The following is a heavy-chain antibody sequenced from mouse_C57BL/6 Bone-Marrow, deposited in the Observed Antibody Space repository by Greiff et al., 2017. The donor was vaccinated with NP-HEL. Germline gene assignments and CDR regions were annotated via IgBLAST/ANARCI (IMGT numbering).Heavy chain of an antibody. CDR3: ARDDGYYPWFAY. D-gene: IGHD2-3*01. J-gene: IGHJ3*01. V-gene: IGHV1-72*01. Sequence: VQLQQPGAELVKPGASVKLSCKASGYTFTSYWMHWVKQRPGRGLEWIGRIDPNSGGTKYNEKFKSKATLTVDKPSSTAYMQRSSLTSENSAVYYCARDDGYYPWFAYWGQGTLVTVSA. CDR1: GYTFTSYW. CDR2: IDPNSGGT.